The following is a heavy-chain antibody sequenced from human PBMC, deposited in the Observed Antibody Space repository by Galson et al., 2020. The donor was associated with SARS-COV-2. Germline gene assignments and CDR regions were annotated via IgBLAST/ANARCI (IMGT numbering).Heavy chain of an antibody. CDR3: ARAEGDNYDFWSGYYSAVDV. Sequence: ASVTVSCKASGYTFTSYAMNWVRQAPGQGLEWMGWINTNTGNPTYAQGFTGRFVFSLDTSVSTAYLQISSLKAEDTAVYYCARAEGDNYDFWSGYYSAVDVWGQGTTVTVSS. CDR1: GYTFTSYA. CDR2: INTNTGNP. J-gene: IGHJ6*02. V-gene: IGHV7-4-1*02. D-gene: IGHD3-3*01.